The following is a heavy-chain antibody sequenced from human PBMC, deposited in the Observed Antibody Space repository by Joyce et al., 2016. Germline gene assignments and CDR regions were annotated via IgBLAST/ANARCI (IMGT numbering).Heavy chain of an antibody. V-gene: IGHV3-33*01. D-gene: IGHD3-22*01. Sequence: QVQRVDAGGGAAQPGRSLILTCAASGFTLGSYGMCGVRQAPGKGQTWLGVLRYDGSNKYNEGSENGPSTISRDNSKTKVFLQMNGLRAEDTAVYYCAAVFRHYFGSSSNRVYYYDMDVWGQGTTVIVSS. CDR1: GFTLGSYG. CDR3: AAVFRHYFGSSSNRVYYYDMDV. CDR2: LRYDGSNK. J-gene: IGHJ6*02.